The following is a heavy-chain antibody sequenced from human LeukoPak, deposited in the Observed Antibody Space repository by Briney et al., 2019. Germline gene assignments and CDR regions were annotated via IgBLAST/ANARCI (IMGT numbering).Heavy chain of an antibody. J-gene: IGHJ5*02. Sequence: GGSLRLSCAASGFTVSSNYMSWVRQAPGKGLEWVSVIYSGGSTYYADSVKGRFTISRDNSKNTLYLQMNSLRAEDTAVYYCARHDNMITFGGAITQGFDPWGQGTLVTVSS. CDR1: GFTVSSNY. V-gene: IGHV3-53*01. CDR3: ARHDNMITFGGAITQGFDP. D-gene: IGHD3-16*01. CDR2: IYSGGST.